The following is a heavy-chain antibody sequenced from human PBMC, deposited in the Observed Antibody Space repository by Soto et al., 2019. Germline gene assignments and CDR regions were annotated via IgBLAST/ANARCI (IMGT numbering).Heavy chain of an antibody. D-gene: IGHD3-9*01. CDR2: INAGNGNT. CDR1: GYTFTSYA. Sequence: ASLKVSCKASGYTFTSYAMHWVRHAPGQRLEWMGWINAGNGNTKYSQKFQGRVTITRDTSASTAYMELSSLRSEDTAVYYCASAILWYFDWLLPPDYYYGMDVWGQGTTVTVSS. CDR3: ASAILWYFDWLLPPDYYYGMDV. V-gene: IGHV1-3*01. J-gene: IGHJ6*02.